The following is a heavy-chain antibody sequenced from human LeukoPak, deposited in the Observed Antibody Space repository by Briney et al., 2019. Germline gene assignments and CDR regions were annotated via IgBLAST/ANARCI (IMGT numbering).Heavy chain of an antibody. J-gene: IGHJ3*02. Sequence: SETLSLTCTVSGDSITSSHWWSWIRQSPGKGLEWIGNTYHSDYTNYNPSLKGRATISVDKSKNQLSLKVISVTAADTAMYYCARDSKSTADAFDIWGQGTMVTVSS. CDR3: ARDSKSTADAFDI. V-gene: IGHV4-4*02. D-gene: IGHD5/OR15-5a*01. CDR2: TYHSDYT. CDR1: GDSITSSHW.